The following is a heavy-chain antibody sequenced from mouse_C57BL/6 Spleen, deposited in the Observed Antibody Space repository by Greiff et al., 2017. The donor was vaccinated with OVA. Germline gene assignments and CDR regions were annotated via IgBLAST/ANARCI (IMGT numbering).Heavy chain of an antibody. J-gene: IGHJ4*01. CDR3: ARQGYGYAMDY. CDR2: ISNGGGST. D-gene: IGHD3-1*01. V-gene: IGHV5-12*01. Sequence: EVHLVESGGGLVQPGGSLKLSCAASGFTFSDYYMYWVRQTPEKRLEWVAYISNGGGSTYYPDTVKGRFTISRDNAKNTLYLQMSRLKSEDTAMYYCARQGYGYAMDYWGQGTSVTVSS. CDR1: GFTFSDYY.